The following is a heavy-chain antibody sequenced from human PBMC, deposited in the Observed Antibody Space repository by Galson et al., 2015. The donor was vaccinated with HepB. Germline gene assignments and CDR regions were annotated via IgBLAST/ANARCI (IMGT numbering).Heavy chain of an antibody. CDR3: ATGKPYYDILTGYPIYYYYYGMDV. CDR2: FDPENGET. CDR1: GYTLTELS. J-gene: IGHJ6*02. D-gene: IGHD3-9*01. Sequence: SVKVSCKVSGYTLTELSMHWVRQAPGKGLEWMGGFDPENGETIYAQKFQGRVTMTEDTSTDTAYMELSSLRSEDTAVYYCATGKPYYDILTGYPIYYYYYGMDVWGQGTTVTVSS. V-gene: IGHV1-24*01.